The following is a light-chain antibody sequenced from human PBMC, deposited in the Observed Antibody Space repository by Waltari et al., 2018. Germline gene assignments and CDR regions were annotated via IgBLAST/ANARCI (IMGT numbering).Light chain of an antibody. CDR1: QRISASH. CDR3: QQYGNSPWT. J-gene: IGKJ1*01. V-gene: IGKV3-20*01. CDR2: GTS. Sequence: TQSPGTLSLSPGERATLSCRTSQRISASHLAWYQQKPGQAPRLLIYGTSTRATGIPERFSGSGSGTDFSLTVTSMQPEDFAVYVCQQYGNSPWTFGQGTKVEV.